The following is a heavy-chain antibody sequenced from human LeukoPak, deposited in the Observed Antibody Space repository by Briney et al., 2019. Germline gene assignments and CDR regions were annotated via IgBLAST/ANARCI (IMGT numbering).Heavy chain of an antibody. V-gene: IGHV1-69*01. CDR2: TIPIFGTP. D-gene: IGHD3-10*01. Sequence: SVKVSCKASGGTFSRREINWVRQSPGHGLEWMGGTIPIFGTPKYAQKFQGRATITADESTGIVYMELSSLRHEDTAVYYCASPPPAGLLALHFADWGQGTLVTVSS. CDR3: ASPPPAGLLALHFAD. J-gene: IGHJ4*02. CDR1: GGTFSRRE.